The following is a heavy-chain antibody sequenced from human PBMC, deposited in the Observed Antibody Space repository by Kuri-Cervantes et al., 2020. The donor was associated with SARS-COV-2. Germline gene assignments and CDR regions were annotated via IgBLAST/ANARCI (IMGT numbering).Heavy chain of an antibody. CDR3: ARDLLSQASEYFDY. D-gene: IGHD3-3*01. CDR1: GFTFRNAW. J-gene: IGHJ4*02. CDR2: IKSETDGGTI. Sequence: GESLKISCAASGFTFRNAWMNWVRQAPGKALEWVGRIKSETDGGTIDYAAPVKGRFTISRDDSKNTLYLQMNSLRAEDTAVYYCARDLLSQASEYFDYWGQGTLVTVSS. V-gene: IGHV3-15*01.